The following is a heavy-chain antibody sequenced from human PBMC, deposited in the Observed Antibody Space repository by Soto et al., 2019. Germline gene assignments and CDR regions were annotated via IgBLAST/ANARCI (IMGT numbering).Heavy chain of an antibody. D-gene: IGHD1-1*01. J-gene: IGHJ4*02. CDR1: GGTFSTYT. Sequence: QVQLVQSGAEVKKPGSSVKVSCKASGGTFSTYTISWVRQAPGQGLEWLGRIIPLFGLPNHAQKFQDRVTITADKSTDTAYLGMNSLRPEDTAVYYCAFDVQTGVVYFDNWGQGTLVTVSS. V-gene: IGHV1-69*02. CDR2: IIPLFGLP. CDR3: AFDVQTGVVYFDN.